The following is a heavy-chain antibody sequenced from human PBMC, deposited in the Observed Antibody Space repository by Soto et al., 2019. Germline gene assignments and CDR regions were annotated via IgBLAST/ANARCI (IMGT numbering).Heavy chain of an antibody. CDR1: GFTFSAYW. V-gene: IGHV3-7*05. Sequence: EVHLVESGGDLVQPGGSLRLSCAASGFTFSAYWMQWVRQAPGKGLEWVAIIKQDGSEKYYVDSVTGRFTISRDYAKNSLYLQMSSLRAEDTAMYYCVGSRGWLFDYWGQGTLVTVSS. CDR3: VGSRGWLFDY. CDR2: IKQDGSEK. J-gene: IGHJ4*02. D-gene: IGHD6-19*01.